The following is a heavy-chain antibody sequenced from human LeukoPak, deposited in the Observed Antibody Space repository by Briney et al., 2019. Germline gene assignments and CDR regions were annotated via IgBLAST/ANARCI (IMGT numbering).Heavy chain of an antibody. V-gene: IGHV4-38-2*02. D-gene: IGHD2-15*01. CDR1: GYSINSAYY. Sequence: SETLSLTCTVSGYSINSAYYWGWIRQPPGKGLEWIGSMYHSGSTYYNPSLKSRVTISVDTSKNQFSLKLSSVTAADTAVYYCASGGYCSGGSCYRDWFDPWGQGTLVTVSS. CDR2: MYHSGST. J-gene: IGHJ5*02. CDR3: ASGGYCSGGSCYRDWFDP.